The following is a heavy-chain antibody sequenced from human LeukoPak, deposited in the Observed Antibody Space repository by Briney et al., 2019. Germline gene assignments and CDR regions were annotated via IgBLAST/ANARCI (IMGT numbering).Heavy chain of an antibody. CDR1: GFTFSSYE. CDR3: ARVLSGRGSLYDYYYYMDV. V-gene: IGHV3-48*03. CDR2: ISSSGSTI. D-gene: IGHD3-10*01. J-gene: IGHJ6*03. Sequence: QSGGSLRLSCAASGFTFSSYEMNWVRQAPGKGLEWVSYISSSGSTIYYADSVKGRFTISRDISKNTLYLQMNSLRAEDTAVYYCARVLSGRGSLYDYYYYMDVWGKGTTVTISS.